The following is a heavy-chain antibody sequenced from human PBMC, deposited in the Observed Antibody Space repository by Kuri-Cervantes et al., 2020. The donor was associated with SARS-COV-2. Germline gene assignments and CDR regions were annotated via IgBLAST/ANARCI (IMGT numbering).Heavy chain of an antibody. Sequence: ASVKVSCKASGYTFTSYGISWVRQAPGQGLEWMGWISAYNGNTNYAQKPQGRVTMTTDTSTSTAYMELRSLRSDDTAVYYCGRVSWIQLWRRYSDSWGQGTLVTVSS. J-gene: IGHJ4*02. CDR1: GYTFTSYG. D-gene: IGHD5-18*01. CDR3: GRVSWIQLWRRYSDS. V-gene: IGHV1-18*01. CDR2: ISAYNGNT.